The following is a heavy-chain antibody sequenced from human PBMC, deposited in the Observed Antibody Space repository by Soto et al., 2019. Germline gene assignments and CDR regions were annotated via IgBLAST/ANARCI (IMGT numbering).Heavy chain of an antibody. D-gene: IGHD2-15*01. Sequence: QVQLMQSGAEVKKPGSSVKVSCKAYGGTISTNVISWVRQAPGQGLEWMGEIMPIFAAPNNAQKFQGRLTITADTSTTTVYMELSSLTSEDTAVYFCATGARYCSGGSCYPDDWGQGTLVIVSS. CDR2: IMPIFAAP. CDR3: ATGARYCSGGSCYPDD. V-gene: IGHV1-69*06. CDR1: GGTISTNV. J-gene: IGHJ4*02.